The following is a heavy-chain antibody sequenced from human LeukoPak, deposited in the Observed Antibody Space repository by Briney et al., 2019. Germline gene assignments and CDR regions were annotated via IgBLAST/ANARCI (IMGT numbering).Heavy chain of an antibody. Sequence: SVKVSCKASGGTFSSYAISWVRQAPGQGLEWMGRIIPILGIANYAQKFQGRVTITADKSTSTAYMELSSLRSEDTAVYYCARGLAYCGGDCYHYYGMDVWGQGTTVTVSS. V-gene: IGHV1-69*04. CDR1: GGTFSSYA. D-gene: IGHD2-21*02. CDR2: IIPILGIA. CDR3: ARGLAYCGGDCYHYYGMDV. J-gene: IGHJ6*02.